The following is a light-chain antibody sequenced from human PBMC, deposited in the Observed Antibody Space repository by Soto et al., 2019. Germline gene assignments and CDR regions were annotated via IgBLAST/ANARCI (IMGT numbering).Light chain of an antibody. J-gene: IGKJ1*01. CDR2: ATS. CDR1: QRISSW. CDR3: QQANSVPWT. Sequence: IQMTQSPSSVSASVGDRVILTCRASQRISSWLAWYHQRPGKAPKLLIYATSTLETGVPSRFSGSGSGRDFTLTISSLQPEDLATYFCQQANSVPWTFGQGTKVDIK. V-gene: IGKV1-12*01.